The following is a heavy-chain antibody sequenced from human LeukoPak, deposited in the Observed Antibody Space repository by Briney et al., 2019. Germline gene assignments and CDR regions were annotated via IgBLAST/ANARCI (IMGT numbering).Heavy chain of an antibody. CDR3: GGGGPLNWFDP. CDR1: GYSISSGYY. Sequence: SETLSLTCTVSGYSISSGYYWGWIRQPPGKGLEWIGSIYHSGSTYYNPSLKSRVTISVDTSKNQLSLKLSSVTAADTAVYYCGGGGPLNWFDPWGQGTLVTVSS. J-gene: IGHJ5*02. V-gene: IGHV4-38-2*02. CDR2: IYHSGST. D-gene: IGHD4-23*01.